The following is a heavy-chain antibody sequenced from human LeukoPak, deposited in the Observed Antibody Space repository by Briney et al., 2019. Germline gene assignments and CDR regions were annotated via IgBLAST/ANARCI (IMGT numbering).Heavy chain of an antibody. V-gene: IGHV3-21*01. J-gene: IGHJ4*02. CDR3: AREGYSAYGLDN. CDR2: ISSSSTYI. D-gene: IGHD5-12*01. CDR1: GFIFSSYI. Sequence: GGSLRLSCVASGFIFSSYIINWVRLAPGKGLEWVSSISSSSTYIYYADSVKGRFTISRDNAKNSLDLQMDSLRVEDTAVYYCAREGYSAYGLDNWGQGTLVTVSS.